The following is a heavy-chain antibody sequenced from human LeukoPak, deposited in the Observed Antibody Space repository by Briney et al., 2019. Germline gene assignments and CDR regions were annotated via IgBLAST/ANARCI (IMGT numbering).Heavy chain of an antibody. CDR2: VRKDATEK. CDR1: GFIFTEYG. V-gene: IGHV3-30*02. CDR3: AKRSGPNSGPFDS. J-gene: IGHJ4*02. Sequence: GGSLRLSCAASGFIFTEYGMYWVRQAPGKGLEWVAFVRKDATEKKYADSVEGRFTISRDDSENTVYLKMNNLRIDDTAVYYCAKRSGPNSGPFDSWGQGTPVIVSS. D-gene: IGHD1-1*01.